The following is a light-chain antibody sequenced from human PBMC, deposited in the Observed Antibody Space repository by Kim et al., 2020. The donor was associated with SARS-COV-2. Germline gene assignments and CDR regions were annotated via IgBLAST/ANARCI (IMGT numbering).Light chain of an antibody. Sequence: PGERATLSCRASQSVSSNLAWYHQKPGQAPRLLIYGASTRATGVPARFSGSGSGTDFTLTISRLQSEDSAVYYCQQYDTWPPLTFGGGTKVDIK. V-gene: IGKV3-15*01. J-gene: IGKJ4*01. CDR1: QSVSSN. CDR2: GAS. CDR3: QQYDTWPPLT.